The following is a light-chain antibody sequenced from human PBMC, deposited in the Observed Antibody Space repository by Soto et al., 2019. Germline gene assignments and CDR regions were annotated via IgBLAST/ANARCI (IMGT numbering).Light chain of an antibody. CDR2: KTS. V-gene: IGKV1-5*03. CDR3: QQYNSYSPIT. Sequence: DIQMTQSPSNLSASVGDRVTITCRASQNVNTWLAWYQQKPGKAPKLLIYKTSSLESGVPSRFSGSGSGTQFTLTITNLQPDDLATYYCQQYNSYSPITFGQGTRLEFK. CDR1: QNVNTW. J-gene: IGKJ5*01.